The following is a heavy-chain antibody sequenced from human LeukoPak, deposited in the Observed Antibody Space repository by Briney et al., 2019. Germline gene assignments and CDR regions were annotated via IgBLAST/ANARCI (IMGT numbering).Heavy chain of an antibody. J-gene: IGHJ6*02. CDR1: GFTFSSYA. D-gene: IGHD1-1*01. CDR2: ISYDGSNK. V-gene: IGHV3-30-3*01. CDR3: AKVLATTGTIPLDV. Sequence: GGSLRLSCAASGFTFSSYAMHWVRQAPGKGLEWVAVISYDGSNKYYADSVKGRFTISRDNSKNTLYLQMNSLRVEDTAAYYCAKVLATTGTIPLDVWGQGTTVTVSS.